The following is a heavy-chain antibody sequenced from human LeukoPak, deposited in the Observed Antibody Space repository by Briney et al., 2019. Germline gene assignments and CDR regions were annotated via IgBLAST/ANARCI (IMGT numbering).Heavy chain of an antibody. J-gene: IGHJ4*02. D-gene: IGHD6-19*01. V-gene: IGHV4-34*01. CDR1: GGSISSHY. CDR3: ARGLYSSGWYYFDY. Sequence: PSETLSLTCTVSGGSISSHYWSWIRQPPGKGLEWIGEINHSGSTNYNPSLKSRVTISVDTSKNQFSLKLTSVTAADTAVYYCARGLYSSGWYYFDYWGQGTLVTVSS. CDR2: INHSGST.